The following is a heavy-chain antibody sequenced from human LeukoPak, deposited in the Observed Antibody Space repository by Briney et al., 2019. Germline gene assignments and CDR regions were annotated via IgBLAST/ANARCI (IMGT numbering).Heavy chain of an antibody. CDR2: ISSSGSTI. CDR3: AKDAQDIVVVPAALLDY. V-gene: IGHV3-48*03. CDR1: GFTFSSYE. J-gene: IGHJ4*02. D-gene: IGHD2-2*01. Sequence: GGSLRLSCAASGFTFSSYEMNWVRQAPGKGLEWVSYISSSGSTIYYADPVKGRFTISRDNAKNSLYLQMNSLRAEDTAVYYCAKDAQDIVVVPAALLDYWGQGTLVTVSS.